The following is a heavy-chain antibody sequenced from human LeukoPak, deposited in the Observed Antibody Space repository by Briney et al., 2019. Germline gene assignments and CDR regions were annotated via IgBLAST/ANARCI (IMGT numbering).Heavy chain of an antibody. CDR3: ARRSGDY. Sequence: GGALRLSCAGSGLTFSGLWKNWGRQAPGKGLEWVANIKPDGSEKYYVDAVKGRCTISRDKAKNSLYLQMPSVRDEDTAVYYCARRSGDYSGQGPLVTVSS. J-gene: IGHJ4*02. V-gene: IGHV3-7*04. CDR2: IKPDGSEK. CDR1: GLTFSGLW.